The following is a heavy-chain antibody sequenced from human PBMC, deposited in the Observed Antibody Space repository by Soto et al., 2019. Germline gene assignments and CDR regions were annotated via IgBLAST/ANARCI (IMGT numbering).Heavy chain of an antibody. Sequence: GGRQGVTEAASGCTLSNYNMNWVRQTTGKGLEWVSSISSSSSYIYYADSVKGRFTISRDNAKNSLYLQMNSLRAEDTAVYYCARDFSPYGSGSYYKVFDYWGQGTLVTVSS. CDR2: ISSSSSYI. CDR3: ARDFSPYGSGSYYKVFDY. J-gene: IGHJ4*02. CDR1: GCTLSNYN. V-gene: IGHV3-21*01. D-gene: IGHD3-10*01.